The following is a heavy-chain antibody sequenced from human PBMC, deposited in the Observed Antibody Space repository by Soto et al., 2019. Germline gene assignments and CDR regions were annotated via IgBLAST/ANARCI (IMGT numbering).Heavy chain of an antibody. V-gene: IGHV3-30*18. CDR2: ISYDGSNK. D-gene: IGHD5-18*01. J-gene: IGHJ6*02. Sequence: QVQLVESGGGVVQPGRSLRLSCAASGFTFSSYGMHWVRQAPGKGLEWVAVISYDGSNKYYADSVKGRFTISRDNSKNTLYLQKNSLRAEDTAVYYCAKGGYSYGPGGMDVWGQGTTVTVSS. CDR3: AKGGYSYGPGGMDV. CDR1: GFTFSSYG.